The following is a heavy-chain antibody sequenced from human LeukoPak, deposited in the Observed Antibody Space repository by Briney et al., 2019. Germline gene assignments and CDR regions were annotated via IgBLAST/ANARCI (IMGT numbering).Heavy chain of an antibody. CDR3: ARIEWELLNAGS. J-gene: IGHJ5*02. D-gene: IGHD1-26*01. Sequence: ASVKVSCKASGYTFTGYYMHWVLQAPGQGLEWMGRINPNSGGTNYAQKFQGRVTMTRDTSISTAYMELSRLRSDDTAVYYCARIEWELLNAGSWGQGTLVTVSS. V-gene: IGHV1-2*06. CDR2: INPNSGGT. CDR1: GYTFTGYY.